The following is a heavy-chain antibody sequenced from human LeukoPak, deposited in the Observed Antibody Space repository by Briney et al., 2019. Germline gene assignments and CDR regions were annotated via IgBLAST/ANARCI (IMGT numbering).Heavy chain of an antibody. Sequence: GGSLRLSCAASGFTFSSYGMHWVRQAPGRGLEWVAVISYDGSNKYYADSVKGRFTISRDNSKNTLYLQMNSLRAEDTAVYYCAGRIDSGPKLRYYYGMDVWGQGTTVTVSS. CDR2: ISYDGSNK. V-gene: IGHV3-30*03. D-gene: IGHD6-19*01. CDR3: AGRIDSGPKLRYYYGMDV. J-gene: IGHJ6*02. CDR1: GFTFSSYG.